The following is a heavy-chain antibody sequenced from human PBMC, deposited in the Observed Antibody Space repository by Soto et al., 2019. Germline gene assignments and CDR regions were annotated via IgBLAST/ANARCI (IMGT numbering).Heavy chain of an antibody. Sequence: GGSLRLSCVASGFTFSDFGMHWVRQGPGKGLEWLAVISEDAETDFHADSVKGRFTVSRDNFKETLYLQMNSLTTDDSGVYFCAKAPFRSPYYFYGMDVWGQGTTVTVSS. J-gene: IGHJ6*02. CDR2: ISEDAETD. CDR1: GFTFSDFG. V-gene: IGHV3-30*18. CDR3: AKAPFRSPYYFYGMDV. D-gene: IGHD3-10*01.